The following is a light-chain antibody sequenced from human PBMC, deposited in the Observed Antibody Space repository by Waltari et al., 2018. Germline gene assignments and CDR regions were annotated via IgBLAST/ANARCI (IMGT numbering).Light chain of an antibody. J-gene: IGKJ1*01. CDR2: EAS. Sequence: EIMLTQSPGTLSLSPGESATLSCRASQSIGRYLFWYQQKPGQAPRLLSYEASRRAAGIPDRFSGSGSGTDFSLTISRLEPEDFAVYYCQNHERLPATFGQGTKVEIK. CDR3: QNHERLPAT. CDR1: QSIGRY. V-gene: IGKV3-20*01.